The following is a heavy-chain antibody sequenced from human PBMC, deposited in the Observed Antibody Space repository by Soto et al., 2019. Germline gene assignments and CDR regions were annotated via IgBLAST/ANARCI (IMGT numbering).Heavy chain of an antibody. Sequence: ASVKVSCKASGYTFTSYGISWVRQAPGQGLEWMGWILPYIGNTNYAQKLQGRLTMSADTSSSTAYMELNILRSDDTAVYYCAHRAEEIAKGLIRGFAHWGQGSLVTVSS. CDR3: AHRAEEIAKGLIRGFAH. V-gene: IGHV1-18*01. CDR2: ILPYIGNT. CDR1: GYTFTSYG. D-gene: IGHD3-16*01. J-gene: IGHJ5*02.